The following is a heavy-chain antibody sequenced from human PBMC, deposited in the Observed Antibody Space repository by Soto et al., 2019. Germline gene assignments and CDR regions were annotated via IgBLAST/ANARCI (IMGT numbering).Heavy chain of an antibody. CDR3: ARGMGTASMWGYYYYGLDV. CDR1: GGSISSGGYS. V-gene: IGHV4-30-2*01. D-gene: IGHD5-18*01. CDR2: IYHSGST. Sequence: SETLSLTCAVSGGSISSGGYSWSWIRQPPGKGLEWIGYIYHSGSTYYNPSLNSRVTISVDRSKNQFSLKLSSVTAADTAVYYCARGMGTASMWGYYYYGLDVWGQGTTVTVSS. J-gene: IGHJ6*02.